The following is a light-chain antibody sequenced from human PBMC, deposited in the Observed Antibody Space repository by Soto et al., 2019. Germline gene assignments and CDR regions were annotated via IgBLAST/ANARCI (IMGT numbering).Light chain of an antibody. CDR2: RNT. V-gene: IGLV1-40*01. J-gene: IGLJ2*01. CDR1: SSNIGAGYD. CDR3: QSYDSSLRGV. Sequence: QSVLTQPPSVLGAPGQRVTISCTGSSSNIGAGYDVHWYQQLPGTAPKLLIHRNTNRPSGVPNRFSGSRSGTSASLAITGLQAEDEADYYCQSYDSSLRGVFGGGTKVTVL.